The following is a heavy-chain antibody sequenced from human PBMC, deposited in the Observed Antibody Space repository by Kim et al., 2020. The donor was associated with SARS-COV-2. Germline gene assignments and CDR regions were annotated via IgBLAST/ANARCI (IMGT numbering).Heavy chain of an antibody. CDR3: ARDPYCGGDCSLAFDI. CDR1: GFTVSSNY. Sequence: GGSLRLSCAASGFTVSSNYMSWVRQAPGKGLEWVSVIYSGGSTYYADSVKGRFTISRDNSKNTLYLQMNSLRAEDTAVYYCARDPYCGGDCSLAFDIWGQGTMVTVSS. J-gene: IGHJ3*02. V-gene: IGHV3-53*01. D-gene: IGHD2-21*01. CDR2: IYSGGST.